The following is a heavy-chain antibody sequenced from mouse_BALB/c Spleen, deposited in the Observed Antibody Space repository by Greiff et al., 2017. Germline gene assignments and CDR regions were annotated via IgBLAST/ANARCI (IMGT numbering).Heavy chain of an antibody. V-gene: IGHV1-54*03. Sequence: LQESGAELVRPGTSVKVSCKASGYAFTNYLIEWVKQRPGQGLEWIGVINAGSGGTNYNEKFKGKATLTADKSSSTAYMQLSSLTSDDSAVYCCARRGATMITTNWYFDVWGAGTTVTVSS. CDR3: ARRGATMITTNWYFDV. CDR2: INAGSGGT. D-gene: IGHD2-4*01. J-gene: IGHJ1*01. CDR1: GYAFTNYL.